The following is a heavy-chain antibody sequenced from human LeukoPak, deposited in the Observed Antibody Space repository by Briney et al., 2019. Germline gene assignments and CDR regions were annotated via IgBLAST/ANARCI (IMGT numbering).Heavy chain of an antibody. V-gene: IGHV3-33*01. J-gene: IGHJ4*02. CDR1: GFTFSSYG. CDR3: ARRFGELVDY. D-gene: IGHD3-10*01. Sequence: GGSLRLSCAASGFTFSSYGMHWVRQAPGKGLEWVAVVWYDGSNKYYGDSVKGRFTISRDNSKNTLYLQMNSLRAEDTAVYYCARRFGELVDYWGQGTLVTVSS. CDR2: VWYDGSNK.